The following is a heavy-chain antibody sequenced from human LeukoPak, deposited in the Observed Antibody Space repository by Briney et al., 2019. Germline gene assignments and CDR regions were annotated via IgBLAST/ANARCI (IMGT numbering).Heavy chain of an antibody. V-gene: IGHV1-2*02. CDR2: INPNSGGT. J-gene: IGHJ6*03. Sequence: ASVKVSCKASGYTFTGYYMHWVRQAPGQGLEWMGWINPNSGGTNYAQKFQGRVTMTRDTSISTAYMELSRLRSDDTAVYYCARGKYSYGLLGSYYYMDVWGKGTTVTISS. CDR3: ARGKYSYGLLGSYYYMDV. D-gene: IGHD5-18*01. CDR1: GYTFTGYY.